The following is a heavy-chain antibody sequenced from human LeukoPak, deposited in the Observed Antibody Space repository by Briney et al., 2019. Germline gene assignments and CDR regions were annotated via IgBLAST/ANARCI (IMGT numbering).Heavy chain of an antibody. CDR3: ARIGGVINNWFDP. J-gene: IGHJ5*02. CDR2: IYYSGST. CDR1: GGSISSGGYY. D-gene: IGHD3-16*02. V-gene: IGHV4-31*03. Sequence: SQTLSLTCTVSGGSISSGGYYWRWIRQHPGKGLEWIVYIYYSGSTYYNPSLKSRVNISVDTSKNQFSLKLSSVTAADTAVYYCARIGGVINNWFDPWGQGTLVTVSS.